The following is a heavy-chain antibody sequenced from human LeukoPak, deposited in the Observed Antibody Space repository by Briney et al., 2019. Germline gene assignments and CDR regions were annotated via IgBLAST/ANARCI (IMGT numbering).Heavy chain of an antibody. CDR1: GYSINSGYY. D-gene: IGHD3-10*01. Sequence: SETLSLTCTVSGYSINSGYYWGWIRQPPGKGLEWIGSIYYSGSTYYNPSLKSRVTISVDTSKNQFSLKLSSVTAADTAVYYCARDRRRFGDSTSHFDYWGQGTLVTVSS. CDR2: IYYSGST. CDR3: ARDRRRFGDSTSHFDY. J-gene: IGHJ4*02. V-gene: IGHV4-38-2*02.